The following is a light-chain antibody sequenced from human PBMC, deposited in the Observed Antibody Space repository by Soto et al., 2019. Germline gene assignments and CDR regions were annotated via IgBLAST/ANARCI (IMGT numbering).Light chain of an antibody. J-gene: IGKJ1*01. CDR1: QRFGSSN. CDR3: QQYGNSPWT. Sequence: EIVLTQSPGTLSLSPGERGTLSCRASQRFGSSNLAWYQQKPGQAPRLLTYSTSSRATGIPDRFSGSGSGTDFTLTISRLEPEDFAVYYCQQYGNSPWTFGQGTKVEIK. V-gene: IGKV3-20*01. CDR2: STS.